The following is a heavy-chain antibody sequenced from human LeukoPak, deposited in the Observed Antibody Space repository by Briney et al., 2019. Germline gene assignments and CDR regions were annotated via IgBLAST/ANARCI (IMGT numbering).Heavy chain of an antibody. CDR2: ISKSGSDT. D-gene: IGHD1-1*01. CDR1: GFTFSDYY. V-gene: IGHV3-11*06. Sequence: PGGSLRLSCAASGFTFSDYYMSWIRQAPGKGLEWVSYISKSGSDTNFADSVKGRFTISRDNAKNSMYLQMNSLRGEDTAVYYCARVGATGTADYWGQGTLVTVS. CDR3: ARVGATGTADY. J-gene: IGHJ4*02.